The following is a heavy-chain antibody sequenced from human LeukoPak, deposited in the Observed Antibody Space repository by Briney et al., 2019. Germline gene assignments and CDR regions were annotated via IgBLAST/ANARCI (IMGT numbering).Heavy chain of an antibody. J-gene: IGHJ6*03. D-gene: IGHD2-15*01. Sequence: PGGSLRLSCAASGFTVSSNHMSWVRQAPGKGLEWVSVIYSGGSTYYADSVKGRFTISRDNSKNTLYLQMNSLRAEDTAVYYCASRAAPDYYYYYMDVWGKGTTVTVSS. CDR3: ASRAAPDYYYYYMDV. CDR2: IYSGGST. CDR1: GFTVSSNH. V-gene: IGHV3-66*02.